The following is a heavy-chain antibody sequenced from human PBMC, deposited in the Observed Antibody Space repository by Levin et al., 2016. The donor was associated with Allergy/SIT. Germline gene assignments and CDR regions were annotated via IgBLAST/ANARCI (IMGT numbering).Heavy chain of an antibody. CDR2: ISYDGSNK. D-gene: IGHD2-15*01. V-gene: IGHV3-30-3*01. CDR3: AKGSCSGGSCYTLWY. CDR1: GFSLNSYA. Sequence: GESLKISCAASGFSLNSYAMHWVRQAPGKGLEWVAAISYDGSNKYYADSVKGRFTVSRDNSKSTLYLQMNSLRAEDTAVYYCAKGSCSGGSCYTLWYWGQGTLVTVSS. J-gene: IGHJ4*02.